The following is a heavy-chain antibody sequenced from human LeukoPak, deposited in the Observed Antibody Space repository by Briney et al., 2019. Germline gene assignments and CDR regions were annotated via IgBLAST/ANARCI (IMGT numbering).Heavy chain of an antibody. CDR2: ISASGTT. Sequence: PSETLSLTCTVSGGSISSYYWNWIRQPPGKGLEWIGYISASGTTNYNPSLMSRVTISVDTSKNQFSLKLSSVTAADTAVYYCARGLRYYYYYMDVWGKGTTVTVSS. CDR1: GGSISSYY. V-gene: IGHV4-4*09. J-gene: IGHJ6*03. CDR3: ARGLRYYYYYMDV.